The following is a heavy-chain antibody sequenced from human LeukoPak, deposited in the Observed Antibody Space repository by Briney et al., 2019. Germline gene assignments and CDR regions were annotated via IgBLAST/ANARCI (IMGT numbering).Heavy chain of an antibody. CDR2: IYYSGST. Sequence: SETLSLTCTVSGGSISSYYWSWIRQPPGKGLEWTGYIYYSGSTNYNPSLKSRVTISVDTSKNQFSLKLSSVTAADTAVYYCARGGNSGWRTPNDDYWGQGTLVTVSS. V-gene: IGHV4-59*01. D-gene: IGHD6-19*01. CDR3: ARGGNSGWRTPNDDY. CDR1: GGSISSYY. J-gene: IGHJ4*02.